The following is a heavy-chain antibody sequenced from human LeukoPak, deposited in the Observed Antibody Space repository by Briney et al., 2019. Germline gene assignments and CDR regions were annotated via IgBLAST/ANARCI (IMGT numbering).Heavy chain of an antibody. V-gene: IGHV4-59*01. J-gene: IGHJ5*02. CDR1: GGSISSYY. CDR3: ARHQEGIAVAGDNWFDP. Sequence: SETLSLTCTVSGGSISSYYWSWIRQPPGKGLEWIGYIYYSGSTNYNPSLKSRVTISVDTSKNQFSLKLSSVTAADTAVYYCARHQEGIAVAGDNWFDPWGQGTLVTVSS. CDR2: IYYSGST. D-gene: IGHD6-19*01.